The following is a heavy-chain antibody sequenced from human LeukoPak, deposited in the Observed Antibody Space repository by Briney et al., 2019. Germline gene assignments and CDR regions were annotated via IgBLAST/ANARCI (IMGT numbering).Heavy chain of an antibody. J-gene: IGHJ6*03. CDR1: GFTFSDYY. V-gene: IGHV3-11*01. D-gene: IGHD3-3*01. CDR2: ISSSGSTI. CDR3: ATKEDDFWSGYYYYYMDV. Sequence: GGSLRLSCAASGFTFSDYYMSWIRQAPGKGLEWVSYISSSGSTIYYADSAKGRFTISRDNAKNSLYLQMNSLRAEDTAVYYCATKEDDFWSGYYYYYMDVWGKGTTVTVSS.